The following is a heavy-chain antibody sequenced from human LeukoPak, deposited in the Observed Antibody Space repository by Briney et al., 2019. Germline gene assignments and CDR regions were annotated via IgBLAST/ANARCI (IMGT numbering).Heavy chain of an antibody. CDR1: GDSISGYY. CDR2: IYYSGNT. D-gene: IGHD6-6*01. J-gene: IGHJ4*02. CDR3: ARGGAARPDY. V-gene: IGHV4-59*01. Sequence: SETLSLTCTVSGDSISGYYWSWIRQPPGKGLEWIGYIYYSGNTNYNPSLKSRVTISVDTSKSQFSLKLSSVTAADTAVYYCARGGAARPDYWGQGTLVTVPS.